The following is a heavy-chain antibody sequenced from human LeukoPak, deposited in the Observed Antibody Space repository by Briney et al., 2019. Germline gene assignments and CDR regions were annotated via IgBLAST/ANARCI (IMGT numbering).Heavy chain of an antibody. J-gene: IGHJ3*02. CDR2: IYYSGST. CDR1: GGSISSYY. V-gene: IGHV4-59*01. Sequence: SETLSLTCTVSGGSISSYYWSWIRQPPGKGLEWIGYIYYSGSTNYNPSLKIRVTISVDTSKNQFSLKLSSVTAADTAVYYCARGGYSYGLYAFDIWGQGTMVTVSS. D-gene: IGHD5-18*01. CDR3: ARGGYSYGLYAFDI.